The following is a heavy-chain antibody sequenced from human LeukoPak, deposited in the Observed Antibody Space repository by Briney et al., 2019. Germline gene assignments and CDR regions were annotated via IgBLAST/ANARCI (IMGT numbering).Heavy chain of an antibody. CDR1: GGSISSYY. D-gene: IGHD2-21*02. V-gene: IGHV4-4*07. CDR2: IYTSGST. CDR3: ARVPGVTVEDAFDI. Sequence: PSETLSLTCTVSGGSISSYYWSWIRQPAGKGLEWIGRIYTSGSTDYNPSLKSRVTMSVDTSKNQFSLKLSSVTAADTAVYYCARVPGVTVEDAFDIWGQGTMVTVSS. J-gene: IGHJ3*02.